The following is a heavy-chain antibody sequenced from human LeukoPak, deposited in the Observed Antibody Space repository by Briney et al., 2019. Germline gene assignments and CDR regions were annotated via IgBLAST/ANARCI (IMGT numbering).Heavy chain of an antibody. J-gene: IGHJ6*02. CDR1: GGSFSGYY. Sequence: SETLSLTCAVYGGSFSGYYWSWIRQPPGKGLEWIGEINHSGSTNYNPSLKSRVTISVDTSKNQFSLKLSSVTAADTAVYYCARGHVVVITPYYYYYGMDVWGQGTTVTVSS. CDR2: INHSGST. D-gene: IGHD3-22*01. V-gene: IGHV4-34*01. CDR3: ARGHVVVITPYYYYYGMDV.